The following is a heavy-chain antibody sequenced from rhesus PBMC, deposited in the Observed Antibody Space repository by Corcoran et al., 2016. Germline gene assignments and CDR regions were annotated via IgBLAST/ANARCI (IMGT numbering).Heavy chain of an antibody. V-gene: IGHV4-147*01. CDR2: ISGSSEIT. CDR1: GGSISSNS. Sequence: QVQLQESGPGLVKPSETLSLTCAVSGGSISSNSWSWIRQPPGKGLEVIGSISGSSEITSYNPSLTSGVTMSTDTSRNQFSRKLRSVTAADTAVYYCATDQGDHLIDYWGQGVLVTVSS. J-gene: IGHJ4*01. D-gene: IGHD1-38*01. CDR3: ATDQGDHLIDY.